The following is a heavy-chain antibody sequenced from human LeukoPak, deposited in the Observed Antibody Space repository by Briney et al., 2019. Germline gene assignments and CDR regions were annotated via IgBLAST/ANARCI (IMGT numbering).Heavy chain of an antibody. CDR3: ASHGDSYYVFSY. J-gene: IGHJ4*02. D-gene: IGHD3-22*01. Sequence: GGSLRLSCAASGFNFSNYGMSWVRQAPGKGLEWVSSISGRGVSTYYADSMKGRFTISRDIPKNTLFLQVNSLRAEDTAVYYCASHGDSYYVFSYWGQGTLLTVSS. CDR2: ISGRGVST. CDR1: GFNFSNYG. V-gene: IGHV3-23*01.